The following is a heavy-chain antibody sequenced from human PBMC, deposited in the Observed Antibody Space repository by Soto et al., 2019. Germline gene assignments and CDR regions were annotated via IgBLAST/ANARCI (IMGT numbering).Heavy chain of an antibody. CDR3: ARVTMRQSTVQDVNSFDP. J-gene: IGHJ5*02. Sequence: SETLSLTCTVSGGSISSYYWSWIRQPPGKGLEWIGYIYYSGSTNYNPSLKSRVTISVDTSKNQFSLKLCSVTAADTAVYYCARVTMRQSTVQDVNSFDPWGQGTLVTVSS. V-gene: IGHV4-59*01. CDR2: IYYSGST. D-gene: IGHD3-3*01. CDR1: GGSISSYY.